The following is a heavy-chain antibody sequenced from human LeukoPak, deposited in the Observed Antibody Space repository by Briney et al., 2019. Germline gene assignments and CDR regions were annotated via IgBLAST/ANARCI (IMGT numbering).Heavy chain of an antibody. D-gene: IGHD5-12*01. CDR1: GFTFTSSA. CDR3: AADYPWEGGYVN. J-gene: IGHJ4*02. Sequence: SVKVSCKASGFTFTSSAMQWVRQARGQRLEWIGWIVVGSGNTNYAQKFQERVAITRDMSTSTAYMELSSLGSEDTAVYYCAADYPWEGGYVNWGQGTLVSISS. V-gene: IGHV1-58*02. CDR2: IVVGSGNT.